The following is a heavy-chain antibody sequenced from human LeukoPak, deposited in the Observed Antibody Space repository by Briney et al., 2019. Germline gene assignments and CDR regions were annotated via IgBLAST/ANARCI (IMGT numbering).Heavy chain of an antibody. CDR2: IRYDGSNK. J-gene: IGHJ4*01. CDR1: GFTFSSYG. V-gene: IGHV3-30*02. D-gene: IGHD3-22*01. Sequence: GGSLRLSCAASGFTFSSYGMHWVRQAPGEGLEWEAFIRYDGSNKYYADSVKGRFTISRDNSKNTLYLQMNSLRAEDTAVYYCAKDLALKSYYDSSAHAGDYWGQGTLVTVSS. CDR3: AKDLALKSYYDSSAHAGDY.